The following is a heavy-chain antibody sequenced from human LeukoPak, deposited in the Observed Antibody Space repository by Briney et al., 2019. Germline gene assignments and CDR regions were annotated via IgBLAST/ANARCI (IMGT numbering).Heavy chain of an antibody. J-gene: IGHJ4*02. D-gene: IGHD3-22*01. CDR1: GYSFTNYW. V-gene: IGHV5-51*01. Sequence: PGESLKISCKGSGYSFTNYWIGWGRQMPGKGLEWMGTIYLGDSDTRYRPSFQGQVTISADKSISTAYLQWSSLKASDTAMYYCARLGVEAYDSSGYYYFDYWGQGALVTVSS. CDR3: ARLGVEAYDSSGYYYFDY. CDR2: IYLGDSDT.